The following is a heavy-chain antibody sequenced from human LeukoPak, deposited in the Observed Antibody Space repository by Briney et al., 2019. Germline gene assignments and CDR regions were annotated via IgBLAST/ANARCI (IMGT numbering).Heavy chain of an antibody. D-gene: IGHD1-26*01. Sequence: GGSLRLSCAASGFTFSNSWMHWVRQAPGKGLVWVSHINSEGTWTTYADSVKGRFTISRDNAKNTVYLQMNSLRAEDTAVYYCAKDWRVGATYFDYWGQGTLVTVSS. CDR1: GFTFSNSW. V-gene: IGHV3-74*01. CDR2: INSEGTWT. CDR3: AKDWRVGATYFDY. J-gene: IGHJ4*02.